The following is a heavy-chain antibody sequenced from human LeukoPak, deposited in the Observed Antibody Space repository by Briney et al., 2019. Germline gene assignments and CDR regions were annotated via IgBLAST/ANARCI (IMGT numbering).Heavy chain of an antibody. CDR3: AGTDSSGWSPAHFDY. J-gene: IGHJ4*02. D-gene: IGHD6-19*01. Sequence: PGGSLRLSCAASGFTVSSNYMSWVRQAPGKGLEWVSVIYSGGSTYYADSVEGRFTISRDNSKNTLYLQMNSLRAEDTAVYYCAGTDSSGWSPAHFDYWGQGTLVTVSS. CDR2: IYSGGST. CDR1: GFTVSSNY. V-gene: IGHV3-66*01.